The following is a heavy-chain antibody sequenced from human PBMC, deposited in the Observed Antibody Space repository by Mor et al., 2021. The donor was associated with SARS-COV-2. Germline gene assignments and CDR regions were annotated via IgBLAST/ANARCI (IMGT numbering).Heavy chain of an antibody. V-gene: IGHV1-58*01. CDR3: AAGDGSSSFFY. Sequence: GNTDYAQKFQRRLTITRDMSTSTAYMELSRLRSDDTGVYYCAAGDGSSSFFYWGQGTLVTVSP. J-gene: IGHJ4*02. D-gene: IGHD3-16*02. CDR2: GNT.